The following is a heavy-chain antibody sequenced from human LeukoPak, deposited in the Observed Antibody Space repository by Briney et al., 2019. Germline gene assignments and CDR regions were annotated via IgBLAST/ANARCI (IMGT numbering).Heavy chain of an antibody. CDR2: ISWDGGST. V-gene: IGHV3-43*01. D-gene: IGHD6-13*01. J-gene: IGHJ4*02. CDR3: AKEDRIAAAPGGFDY. Sequence: GGSLRLSCAASGFTFDDYTMHWVRQAPGKGLEWVSLISWDGGSTYYADSVKGRFTISRDNSKNTLYLQMNSLRAEDTAVYYCAKEDRIAAAPGGFDYWGQGTLVTVSS. CDR1: GFTFDDYT.